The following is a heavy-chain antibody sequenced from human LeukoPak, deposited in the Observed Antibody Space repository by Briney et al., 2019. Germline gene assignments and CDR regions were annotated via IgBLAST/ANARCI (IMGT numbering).Heavy chain of an antibody. J-gene: IGHJ3*02. V-gene: IGHV4-4*02. D-gene: IGHD6-19*01. CDR2: IYHSGST. Sequence: PSETLSLTCAVSGGSISSSNWWSWVRQPPGKGLEWIGEIYHSGSTNYNPSLKSRVTISVDKSKNQFSLKLSSVTAADTAVYYCASVGWYERDAFDIWGQGTMVTVSS. CDR3: ASVGWYERDAFDI. CDR1: GGSISSSNW.